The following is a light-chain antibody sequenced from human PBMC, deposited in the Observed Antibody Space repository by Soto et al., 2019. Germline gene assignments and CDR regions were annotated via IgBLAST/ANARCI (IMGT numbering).Light chain of an antibody. CDR3: QQYNNWPIT. CDR2: RTS. Sequence: EIVMTQSPATLSVSPGERATLSCRASQSISSNLAWYQQKPGQAPRLLMFRTSSRATGFPATFSGSGSGTEFTLTISSLQSEDFAVYYCQQYNNWPITFGQGTRLEIK. CDR1: QSISSN. V-gene: IGKV3-15*01. J-gene: IGKJ5*01.